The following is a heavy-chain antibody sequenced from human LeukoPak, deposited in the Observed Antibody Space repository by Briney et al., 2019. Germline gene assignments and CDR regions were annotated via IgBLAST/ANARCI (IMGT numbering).Heavy chain of an antibody. CDR2: IYYSGST. Sequence: SETLSLTCTVSGGSISTYYWSWIRQPPGKGLEWIGYIYYSGSTNYNPSLKSRVTISLDTSKNQFSLKLNSVTAADTAMYYCARSFSRNYYDLLDYWGQGTLVTVSS. J-gene: IGHJ4*02. CDR3: ARSFSRNYYDLLDY. CDR1: GGSISTYY. D-gene: IGHD3-22*01. V-gene: IGHV4-59*01.